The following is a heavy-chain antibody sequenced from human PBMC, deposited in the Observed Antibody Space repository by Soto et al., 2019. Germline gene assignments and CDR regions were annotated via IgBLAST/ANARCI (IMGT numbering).Heavy chain of an antibody. Sequence: QVQLVQSGGEVKRPGASVKVSCKTSGYTFSNYGITWVRQAPGQPLEWLGWISLYSDGTNYAQKFQGRVSMTTDTSTTTAYMELRSLRSDDTAVYYCERVVPGAEAWFGPWGQGTLVTFSS. CDR1: GYTFSNYG. V-gene: IGHV1-18*01. J-gene: IGHJ5*02. D-gene: IGHD2-2*01. CDR2: ISLYSDGT. CDR3: ERVVPGAEAWFGP.